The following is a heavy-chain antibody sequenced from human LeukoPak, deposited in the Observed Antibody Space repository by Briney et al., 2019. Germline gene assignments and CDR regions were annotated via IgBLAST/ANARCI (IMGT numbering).Heavy chain of an antibody. D-gene: IGHD5-18*01. V-gene: IGHV1-46*01. Sequence: GASVKVSCKASGYTFTSYYMHWVRQAPGQGLEWMGIINPSGGSTSYAQKFQGRVTMTRDTSISTAYMELSRLRSDDTAVYYCASIIRGYSYGYYYFDYWGQGTLVTVSS. CDR2: INPSGGST. J-gene: IGHJ4*02. CDR3: ASIIRGYSYGYYYFDY. CDR1: GYTFTSYY.